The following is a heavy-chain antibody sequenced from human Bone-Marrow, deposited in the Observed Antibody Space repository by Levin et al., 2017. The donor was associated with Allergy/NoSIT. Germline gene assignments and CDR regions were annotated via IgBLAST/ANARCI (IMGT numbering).Heavy chain of an antibody. CDR3: ARGHFPYYYYGTDV. CDR2: VSAYSGNT. Sequence: TWVRQAPGQGLEWMGWVSAYSGNTTYALNLQDRVTMTTDTATNTAYMELTSLRSDDTAIYYCARGHFPYYYYGTDVWGQGTTVVVSS. J-gene: IGHJ6*02. V-gene: IGHV1-18*01.